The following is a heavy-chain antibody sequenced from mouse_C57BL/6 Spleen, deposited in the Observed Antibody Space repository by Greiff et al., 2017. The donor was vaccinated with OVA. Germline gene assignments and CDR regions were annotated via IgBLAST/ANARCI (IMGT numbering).Heavy chain of an antibody. V-gene: IGHV5-6*01. CDR2: ISSGGSYT. J-gene: IGHJ4*01. Sequence: EVQLVESGGDLVKPGGSLKLSCAASGFTFSSYGMSWVRQTPDKRLEWVATISSGGSYTYYPDSVKGRFTISRDNAKNTLYLQMSSLKSEDTAMYYCARHNPSYGNYAMDYWGQGTSVTVSS. CDR1: GFTFSSYG. CDR3: ARHNPSYGNYAMDY. D-gene: IGHD2-10*01.